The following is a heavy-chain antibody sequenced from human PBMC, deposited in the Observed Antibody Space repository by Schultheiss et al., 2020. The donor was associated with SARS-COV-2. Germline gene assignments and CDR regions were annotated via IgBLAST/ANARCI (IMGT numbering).Heavy chain of an antibody. V-gene: IGHV3-48*03. J-gene: IGHJ4*02. CDR3: ARDHISKAVAGTGHDY. D-gene: IGHD6-19*01. CDR1: GFTFSSYE. CDR2: ISSSGITI. Sequence: GGSLRLSCAASGFTFSSYEMNWVRQAPGKGLEWVSYISSSGITIYYADSVKGRFTISRDNAKNSLYLQMNSLRAEDTAVYYCARDHISKAVAGTGHDYWGQGTLVTVSS.